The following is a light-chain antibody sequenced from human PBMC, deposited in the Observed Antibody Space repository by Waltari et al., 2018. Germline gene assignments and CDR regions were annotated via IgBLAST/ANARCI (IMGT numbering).Light chain of an antibody. J-gene: IGLJ2*01. CDR1: KLGDKY. CDR3: QAWDSSTGV. Sequence: SYELTQPPSVSVSPGQTASIPCSGDKLGDKYACWYQQKPGQSPVLVIYQDNKRPSGIPERFSGSNSGNTATLTISGTQAMDEADYFCQAWDSSTGVFGGGTKVTVL. CDR2: QDN. V-gene: IGLV3-1*01.